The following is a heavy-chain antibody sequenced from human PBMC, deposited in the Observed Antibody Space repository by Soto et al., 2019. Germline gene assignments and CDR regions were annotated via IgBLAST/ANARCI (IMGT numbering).Heavy chain of an antibody. CDR2: ISSSSSTI. D-gene: IGHD3-9*01. J-gene: IGHJ4*02. CDR1: GFTFSTYS. V-gene: IGHV3-48*04. Sequence: PGGSLRLSCAASGFTFSTYSMNWVRQAPGKGLEWVSYISSSSSTIFYTDSVKGRFTISRDNAKNSLYLQMNSLKAEDTAVYYCARTKRAPSNYFDILTGYYYFDYWGQGTLVTVSS. CDR3: ARTKRAPSNYFDILTGYYYFDY.